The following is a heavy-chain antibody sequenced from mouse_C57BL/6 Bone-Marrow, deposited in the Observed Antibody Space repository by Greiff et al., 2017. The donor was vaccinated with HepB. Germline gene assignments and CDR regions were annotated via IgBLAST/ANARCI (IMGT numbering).Heavy chain of an antibody. CDR3: ARALYDYDVAWFAY. J-gene: IGHJ3*01. V-gene: IGHV1-82*01. Sequence: VQLQQSGPELVKPGASVKISCKASGYAFSSSWMNWVKQRPGKGLEWIGRIYPGDGDTNYNGKFKGKATLTADKSSSTAYMQLSSLTSEDSAVYFCARALYDYDVAWFAYWGQGTLVTVSA. CDR2: IYPGDGDT. CDR1: GYAFSSSW. D-gene: IGHD2-4*01.